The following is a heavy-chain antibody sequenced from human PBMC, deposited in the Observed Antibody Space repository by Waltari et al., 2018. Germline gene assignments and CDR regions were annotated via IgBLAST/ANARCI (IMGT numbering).Heavy chain of an antibody. CDR3: ARSRGAGPSYWYFDL. Sequence: QVQLQESGPGLVKPSETLSLTCTVSGGSISSHYWSWIRQPPGKGLEWIGYIYYSGSTNYNTPLKSRVTISVDTSKNQFSLKLSSVTAADTAVYYCARSRGAGPSYWYFDLWGRGTLVTVSS. D-gene: IGHD1-26*01. J-gene: IGHJ2*01. CDR2: IYYSGST. V-gene: IGHV4-59*11. CDR1: GGSISSHY.